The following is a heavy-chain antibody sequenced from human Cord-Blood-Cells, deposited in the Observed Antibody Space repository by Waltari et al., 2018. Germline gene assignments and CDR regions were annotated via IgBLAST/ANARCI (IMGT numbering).Heavy chain of an antibody. J-gene: IGHJ6*03. CDR1: GFTFSSYW. D-gene: IGHD3-22*01. Sequence: EVQLVESGGGLVQPGGSLRRSCAASGFTFSSYWMSWVRQAPGKGRGWGANIKQDGSEKYYVDSLKGRFTISRDNAKNSLYLQMNSLRAEDTAVYYCARTHYYYDSSGYVEYYYYYYMDVWGKGTTVTVSS. CDR3: ARTHYYYDSSGYVEYYYYYYMDV. V-gene: IGHV3-7*01. CDR2: IKQDGSEK.